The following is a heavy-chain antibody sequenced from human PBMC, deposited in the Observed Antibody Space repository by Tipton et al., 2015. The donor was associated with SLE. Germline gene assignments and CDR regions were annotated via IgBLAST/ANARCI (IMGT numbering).Heavy chain of an antibody. V-gene: IGHV4-59*01. CDR1: GGAISSYY. CDR2: IYHSGST. Sequence: TLSLTCTVSGGAISSYYWSWIRQPPGKGLEWIGSIYHSGSTYYNPSLKSRVTISVDTSKNQFSLKLSSVTAADTAVYYCARRDRSGSYDYWGQGTLVTVSS. CDR3: ARRDRSGSYDY. J-gene: IGHJ4*02. D-gene: IGHD1-26*01.